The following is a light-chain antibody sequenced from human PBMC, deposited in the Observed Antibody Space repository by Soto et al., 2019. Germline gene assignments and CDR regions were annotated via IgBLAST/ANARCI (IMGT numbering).Light chain of an antibody. V-gene: IGKV3-15*01. J-gene: IGKJ1*01. CDR2: GAS. CDR3: QQYNNWRT. Sequence: EIVMTQPPATLSVSPGERATLSCRASQSISSNLAWYQQKPGQAPRLLIYGASTRAIDIPARFSGRGSGTEFTLTISSLQSEDLAVYYCQQYNNWRTFGQGTKVDIK. CDR1: QSISSN.